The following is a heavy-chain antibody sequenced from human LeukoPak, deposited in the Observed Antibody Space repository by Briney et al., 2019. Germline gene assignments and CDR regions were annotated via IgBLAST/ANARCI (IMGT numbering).Heavy chain of an antibody. V-gene: IGHV5-51*01. CDR3: ARQTLITASGPY. D-gene: IGHD6-13*01. CDR1: GYNFTTFW. Sequence: GESLKISCKASGYNFTTFWIGWVRQMPGKGLEWMGIIYPGDSDIRYSPSFQGQVTISADKSINTAYLQWSSLKASDTAMYYCARQTLITASGPYWGQGTLVTVSS. CDR2: IYPGDSDI. J-gene: IGHJ4*02.